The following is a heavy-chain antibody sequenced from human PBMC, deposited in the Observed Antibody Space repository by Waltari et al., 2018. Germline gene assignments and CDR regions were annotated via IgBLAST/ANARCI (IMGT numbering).Heavy chain of an antibody. CDR3: TLSFNVNAFNI. Sequence: QVQLEQSGAEVRNHGASVKVSCKASGYIFITYFMHWVLQAPGQGLEWIGRINCRNGGPDYARKFQGRVTMTRDTSLNTAYLELTGLRSDDMAIYYCTLSFNVNAFNIWGPGTRVTASS. D-gene: IGHD2-15*01. J-gene: IGHJ3*01. CDR1: GYIFITYF. V-gene: IGHV1-2*06. CDR2: INCRNGGP.